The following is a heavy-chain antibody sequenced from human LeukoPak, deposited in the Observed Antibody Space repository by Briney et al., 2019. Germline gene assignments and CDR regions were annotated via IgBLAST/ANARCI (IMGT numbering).Heavy chain of an antibody. D-gene: IGHD2-8*01. CDR1: GLSLSSFG. J-gene: IGHJ4*02. CDR2: IGYDGSHE. Sequence: GGSLRLSCAASGLSLSSFGMHWVRQAPGKGLEWVAGIGYDGSHESEAESVKGRFTISRDNSRNTVYLQMNSLRVDDTAVYYCARDPGRWCTNGVCSTPGIAPRFDYWGQGTLVTVSS. V-gene: IGHV3-33*01. CDR3: ARDPGRWCTNGVCSTPGIAPRFDY.